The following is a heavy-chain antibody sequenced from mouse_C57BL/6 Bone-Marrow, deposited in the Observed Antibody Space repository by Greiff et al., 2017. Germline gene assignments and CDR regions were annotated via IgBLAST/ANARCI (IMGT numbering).Heavy chain of an antibody. CDR3: AREGYGSSPYGYFDV. Sequence: QVQLQQPGAELVMPGASVKLSCKASGYTFTSYWMHWVKQRPGQGLERIGEIDPSDSYTNYNQKFKGKSTLTVDKSSSTDYMQLSSLTSEDSAVYYCAREGYGSSPYGYFDVWGTGTTVTVSS. CDR1: GYTFTSYW. D-gene: IGHD1-1*01. V-gene: IGHV1-69*01. J-gene: IGHJ1*03. CDR2: IDPSDSYT.